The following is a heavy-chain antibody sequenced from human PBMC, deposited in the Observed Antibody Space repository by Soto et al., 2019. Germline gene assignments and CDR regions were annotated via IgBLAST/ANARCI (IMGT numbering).Heavy chain of an antibody. CDR2: IYYSGSI. D-gene: IGHD6-19*01. CDR1: GGSISSYY. V-gene: IGHV4-59*01. J-gene: IGHJ4*02. CDR3: ARERSRGSCDY. Sequence: QVQLQESGPGLVKPSETLSLTCTVSGGSISSYYWSWIRQTPEKGLEWIGYIYYSGSINYNTSLKSRVTLSVDTSNNQFSLKLSSVTAADTALYDCARERSRGSCDYWGPGTLVTVSS.